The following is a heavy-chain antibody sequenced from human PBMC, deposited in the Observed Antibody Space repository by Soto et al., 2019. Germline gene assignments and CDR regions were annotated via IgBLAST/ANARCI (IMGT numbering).Heavy chain of an antibody. V-gene: IGHV3-33*01. CDR2: YWHPGGNK. CDR3: ARDPWNDAAIDY. Sequence: QVQLEESGGGVVQPGGSLRLSCAVSGLISGSYGMHWVRQAPGKGLEWMAVYWHPGGNKYYADSVKGRFTVSRDNSKNTVYLQMNSLRVEDTAVYHCARDPWNDAAIDYWGQGTLVTVSS. CDR1: GLISGSYG. D-gene: IGHD1-1*01. J-gene: IGHJ4*02.